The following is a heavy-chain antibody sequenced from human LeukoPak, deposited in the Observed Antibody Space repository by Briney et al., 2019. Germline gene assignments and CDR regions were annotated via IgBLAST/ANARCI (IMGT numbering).Heavy chain of an antibody. Sequence: GGSLRLSCAASGFTFSSYGMSWVRQAPGKGLEWVSAISGSGGSTYYADSVKGRFTISRDNSKNTLYLQMNSLRAEDTAVYYCARGLWFGELFGTFAYWGQGTLVTVSS. CDR1: GFTFSSYG. CDR2: ISGSGGST. V-gene: IGHV3-23*01. CDR3: ARGLWFGELFGTFAY. D-gene: IGHD3-10*01. J-gene: IGHJ4*02.